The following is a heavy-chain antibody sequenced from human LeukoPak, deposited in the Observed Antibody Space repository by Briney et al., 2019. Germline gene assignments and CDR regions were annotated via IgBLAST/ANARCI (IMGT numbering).Heavy chain of an antibody. V-gene: IGHV3-30*18. D-gene: IGHD5-18*01. J-gene: IGHJ4*02. CDR2: ISYDGSNK. Sequence: GGSLRLSCAASGFTFSSYGMHWVRQAPGKGLEWVAVISYDGSNKYYADSVEGRFTISRDNSKNTLYLQMNSLRAEDTAVYYCAKFLGYSYGYGDYWGQGTLVTVSS. CDR1: GFTFSSYG. CDR3: AKFLGYSYGYGDY.